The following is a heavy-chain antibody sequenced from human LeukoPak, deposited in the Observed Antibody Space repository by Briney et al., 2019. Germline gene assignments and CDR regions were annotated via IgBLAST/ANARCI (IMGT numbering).Heavy chain of an antibody. CDR3: ARESGYNPEPVAFDI. V-gene: IGHV3-33*08. D-gene: IGHD5-24*01. CDR2: IRYDGGEE. Sequence: GGSLRLSCAASGLTVTNAWMNWVRQAPGKGLEWVTVIRYDGGEEYYADSVRGRFTISRDNSKNTVYLQMNNLRAEDTALYYCARESGYNPEPVAFDIWGQGTTVTVSS. CDR1: GLTVTNAW. J-gene: IGHJ3*02.